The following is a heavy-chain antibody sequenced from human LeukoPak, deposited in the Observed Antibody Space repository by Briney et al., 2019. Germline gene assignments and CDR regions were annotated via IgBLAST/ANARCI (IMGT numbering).Heavy chain of an antibody. CDR3: ARAVVTANWFDP. CDR1: GFSFSSNY. V-gene: IGHV3-53*01. Sequence: GGSLRLSCAASGFSFSSNYMSWVRQTPGKGLECVSLIYSGGNTYYSDSVKGRFTISRDHSKNTLYLQMNTLRAEDTAVYYCARAVVTANWFDPWGQGTLVTVSS. CDR2: IYSGGNT. J-gene: IGHJ5*02. D-gene: IGHD2-21*02.